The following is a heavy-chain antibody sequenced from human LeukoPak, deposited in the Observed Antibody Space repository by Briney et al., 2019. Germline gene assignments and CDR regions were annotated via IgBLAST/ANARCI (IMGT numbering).Heavy chain of an antibody. J-gene: IGHJ4*02. Sequence: GGSLRLSGVASGLSVSSNYKSWVRQAPGKGLEWVSVIYRDGSSYYAESVKGRFTISRDDSKNTLYIQMNSLRAEDTAVYYCARSFYDILIGYYQYFDYWGQGTLVTVSS. D-gene: IGHD3-9*01. V-gene: IGHV3-66*01. CDR1: GLSVSSNY. CDR2: IYRDGSS. CDR3: ARSFYDILIGYYQYFDY.